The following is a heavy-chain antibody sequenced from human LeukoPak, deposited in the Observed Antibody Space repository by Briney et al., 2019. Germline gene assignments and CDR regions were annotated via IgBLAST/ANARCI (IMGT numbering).Heavy chain of an antibody. CDR3: AKNKWTAYSFDC. J-gene: IGHJ4*02. CDR1: GFTFSTSA. Sequence: GGSLRLSCAASGFTFSTSAMSWVRQAPGKGLEWVSSITPGGGSTYCADSVKGRFTISRDNSKNTLYLQMNSLRAEDTAVYYCAKNKWTAYSFDCWGQGTLVTVSS. CDR2: ITPGGGST. D-gene: IGHD3/OR15-3a*01. V-gene: IGHV3-23*01.